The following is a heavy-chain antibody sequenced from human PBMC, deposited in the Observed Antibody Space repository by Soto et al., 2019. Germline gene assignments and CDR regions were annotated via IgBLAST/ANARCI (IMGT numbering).Heavy chain of an antibody. D-gene: IGHD2-2*01. Sequence: QVQLVESGGGLVKPGGSLRLSCAASGFSFSDYYMSWIRQAPGKGLEWVSYISGSDNYTNYADSVKGRFTISRDNAKNSMFLQMDSLRAEDTAVYYCARDGGAVKSAAIGGGYGIDVWCQGTMGTVSS. CDR1: GFSFSDYY. CDR2: ISGSDNYT. V-gene: IGHV3-11*06. J-gene: IGHJ6*02. CDR3: ARDGGAVKSAAIGGGYGIDV.